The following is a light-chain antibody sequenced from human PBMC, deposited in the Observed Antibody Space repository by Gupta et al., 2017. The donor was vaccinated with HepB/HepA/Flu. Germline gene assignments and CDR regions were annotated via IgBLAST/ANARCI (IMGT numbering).Light chain of an antibody. CDR1: QSVDGY. CDR2: DTY. J-gene: IGKJ1*01. Sequence: EIVLTQSPATLSLSPGERATLSCRASQSVDGYLAWYQQKPGQAPRLLIYDTYNMATGVPARFSGSGSGADFTLTISSLEPEDFAVYYCQQRENWLWTFGQGTKVEIK. V-gene: IGKV3-11*01. CDR3: QQRENWLWT.